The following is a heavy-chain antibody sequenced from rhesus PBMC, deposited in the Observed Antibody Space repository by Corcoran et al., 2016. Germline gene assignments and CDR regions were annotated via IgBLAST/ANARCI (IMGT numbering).Heavy chain of an antibody. Sequence: QLQLQESGPGLVKPSETLSLTCAVSGGSISSNYWSWIRQPPGKGLEWIGRISGSGGSTDYNPSLQSRVTSSKDTSKSPLSLKLNSVTAADTGVYYCARIPSEYCSGIYCYALTFFDYWGQGVLVTVSS. CDR2: ISGSGGST. J-gene: IGHJ4*01. D-gene: IGHD2-27*01. V-gene: IGHV4-173*01. CDR3: ARIPSEYCSGIYCYALTFFDY. CDR1: GGSISSNY.